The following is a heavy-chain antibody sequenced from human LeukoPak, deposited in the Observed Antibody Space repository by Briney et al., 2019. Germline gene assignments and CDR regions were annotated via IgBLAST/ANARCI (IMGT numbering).Heavy chain of an antibody. Sequence: SETLSLTCTVSGFSLSSGYYWGWIRQPPGKGLEWIGIIYHSGSTYYNPSLKSRVTFSVDTSKNQFSLKLSSVTAADTAVYYCARDSYHIVVVTAVYYYYYYMDVWGKGTTVTVSS. J-gene: IGHJ6*03. V-gene: IGHV4-38-2*02. CDR3: ARDSYHIVVVTAVYYYYYYMDV. D-gene: IGHD2-21*02. CDR1: GFSLSSGYY. CDR2: IYHSGST.